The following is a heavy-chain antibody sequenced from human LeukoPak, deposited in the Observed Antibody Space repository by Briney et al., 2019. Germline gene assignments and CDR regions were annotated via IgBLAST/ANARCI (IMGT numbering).Heavy chain of an antibody. CDR2: IYYSGST. J-gene: IGHJ1*01. CDR3: ARHDVSPYSTGPHFQH. Sequence: PSETLFLTCTVSGGSISSYYWSWIRQPPGKGLEWIGYIYYSGSTNYNPSLKSRVTISVDTSKNQFSLKLSSVTAADTAVFYCARHDVSPYSTGPHFQHWGQGTLVTVSS. CDR1: GGSISSYY. V-gene: IGHV4-59*08. D-gene: IGHD6-19*01.